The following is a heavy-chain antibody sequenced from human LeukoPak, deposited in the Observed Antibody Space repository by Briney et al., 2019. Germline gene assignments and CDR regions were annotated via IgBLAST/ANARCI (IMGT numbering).Heavy chain of an antibody. D-gene: IGHD3-22*01. Sequence: SDPLPLPVPLYGVPSFGYYWVCLRPPPGKGREWIGYIYYSGSTNYNPSLKSRVTISVVTSKNQFSLKLSSVTAADTAVYYCASSTQRQWLLLDYWGQGTLVTVSS. CDR1: GVPSFGYY. CDR2: IYYSGST. V-gene: IGHV4-59*07. CDR3: ASSTQRQWLLLDY. J-gene: IGHJ4*02.